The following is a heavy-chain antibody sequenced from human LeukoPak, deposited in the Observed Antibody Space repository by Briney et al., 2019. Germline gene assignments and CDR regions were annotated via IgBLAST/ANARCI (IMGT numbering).Heavy chain of an antibody. Sequence: GRSLRLSCAASGFTFDDYAMHWVRQAPGKGLEWVSGISWNSGSIGYADSVKGRFTISRDNAKNSLYPQMNSLRAEDTALYYCASEESSGWSPDAFDTWGQGTMVTISS. CDR1: GFTFDDYA. CDR2: ISWNSGSI. V-gene: IGHV3-9*01. CDR3: ASEESSGWSPDAFDT. J-gene: IGHJ3*02. D-gene: IGHD6-19*01.